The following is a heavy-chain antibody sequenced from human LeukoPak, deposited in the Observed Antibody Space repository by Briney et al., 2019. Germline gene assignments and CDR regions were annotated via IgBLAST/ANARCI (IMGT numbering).Heavy chain of an antibody. CDR1: GGSINSNNYY. D-gene: IGHD6-19*01. Sequence: SETLSLTCTVSGGSINSNNYYWGWIRQPPGMPLEYIGYIYDTDIANYNPSLKSRVNISIDTSRTQFSLKLTSLTAADTAIYYCARLTPPLAYGSGRGFGNLDIWGQGTMVTVSS. J-gene: IGHJ3*02. CDR3: ARLTPPLAYGSGRGFGNLDI. V-gene: IGHV4-61*05. CDR2: IYDTDIA.